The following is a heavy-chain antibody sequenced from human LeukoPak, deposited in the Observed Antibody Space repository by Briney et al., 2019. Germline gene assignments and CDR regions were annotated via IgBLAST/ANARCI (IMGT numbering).Heavy chain of an antibody. J-gene: IGHJ4*02. CDR3: ASGDSSGYSIDY. CDR1: GGSFSGYY. D-gene: IGHD3-22*01. CDR2: IYYSGST. Sequence: SETLSLTCAVYGGSFSGYYWSWIRQPPGKGLEWIGSIYYSGSTYYNPSLKSRVTISVDTSKNQFSLKLSSVTAADTAVYYCASGDSSGYSIDYWGQGTLVTVSS. V-gene: IGHV4-34*01.